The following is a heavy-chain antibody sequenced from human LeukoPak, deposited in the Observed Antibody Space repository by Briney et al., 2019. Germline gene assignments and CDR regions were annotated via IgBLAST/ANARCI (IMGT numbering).Heavy chain of an antibody. J-gene: IGHJ5*02. V-gene: IGHV4-59*01. CDR2: IHYSGRI. Sequence: PSETLSLTCTVSGASISDYYWNWIRQPPGKGLEWIGYIHYSGRINYNPSLKSRVTISLDTSKNQFSLKLTSVTAADTAVYYCARDQDELQRRRGWFDPWGQGALVAVSS. CDR1: GASISDYY. D-gene: IGHD1-1*01. CDR3: ARDQDELQRRRGWFDP.